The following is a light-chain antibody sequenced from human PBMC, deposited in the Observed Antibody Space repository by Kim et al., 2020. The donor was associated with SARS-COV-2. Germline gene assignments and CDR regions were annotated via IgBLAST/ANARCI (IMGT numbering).Light chain of an antibody. CDR2: AAS. V-gene: IGKV1-12*01. J-gene: IGKJ5*01. CDR1: QSISSW. CDR3: QQGNSFPIT. Sequence: SVGDRVTITCRASQSISSWLAWYQQKAGKAPKVLIYAASSLQSGVPSRFSGSGSGTDFTLTISSLQPEDFATYYCQQGNSFPITFGQGTRLEIK.